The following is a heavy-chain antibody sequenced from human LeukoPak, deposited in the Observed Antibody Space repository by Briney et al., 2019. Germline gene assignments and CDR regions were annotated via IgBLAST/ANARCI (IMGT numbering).Heavy chain of an antibody. CDR2: ISYDGSNE. CDR1: GFTFSNYG. V-gene: IGHV3-30*18. D-gene: IGHD6-19*01. J-gene: IGHJ4*02. CDR3: AKDSSGWYYFDS. Sequence: GGSLRLSCAASGFTFSNYGMHWVRQAPGRGLEWVALISYDGSNEYYADSVRGRFTISRDNSKNTLYLQMNSLRAEDTAVYYCAKDSSGWYYFDSWGQGTLVTVSS.